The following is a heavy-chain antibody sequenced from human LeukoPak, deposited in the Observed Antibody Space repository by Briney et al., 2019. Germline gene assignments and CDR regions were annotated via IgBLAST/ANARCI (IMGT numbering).Heavy chain of an antibody. Sequence: SETLSLTCAVSGGSISSGGYSWSWIRQPPGKGLAWIGYIYHSGSTYYNPSLKSRVTISVDRSKNQFSLKLSSVTAADTAVYYCAREGIDCSGGSCYSWFDPWGQGTLVTVSS. CDR2: IYHSGST. D-gene: IGHD2-15*01. CDR3: AREGIDCSGGSCYSWFDP. J-gene: IGHJ5*02. V-gene: IGHV4-30-2*01. CDR1: GGSISSGGYS.